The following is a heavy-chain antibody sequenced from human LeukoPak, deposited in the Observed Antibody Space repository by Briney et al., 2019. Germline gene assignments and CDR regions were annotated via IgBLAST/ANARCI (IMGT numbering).Heavy chain of an antibody. CDR2: INPNSGGT. J-gene: IGHJ3*02. CDR3: ARVGGGWFGAGDI. V-gene: IGHV1-2*02. CDR1: GYTFTGYY. D-gene: IGHD3-10*01. Sequence: ASVKVSCKASGYTFTGYYMHWVRQAPGQGLEWMGWINPNSGGTNYAQKFQGRVTITRDTSASTAYMELSSLRSEDTAVYYCARVGGGWFGAGDIWGQGTMVTVSS.